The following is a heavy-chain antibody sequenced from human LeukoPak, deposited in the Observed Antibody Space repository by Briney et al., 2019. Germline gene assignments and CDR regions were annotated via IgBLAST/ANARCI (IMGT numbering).Heavy chain of an antibody. V-gene: IGHV1-2*02. CDR3: ATKLFYYDSSGYRADFDY. CDR2: INPNSGGT. D-gene: IGHD3-22*01. J-gene: IGHJ4*02. CDR1: GYTFTGYY. Sequence: ASVKVSCKASGYTFTGYYMHWVRQAPGQGLEWMGWINPNSGGTNYAQKFQGRVTMTRDTSISTAYMELSRLRSDDTAVYYCATKLFYYDSSGYRADFDYWGQGTLFTVSS.